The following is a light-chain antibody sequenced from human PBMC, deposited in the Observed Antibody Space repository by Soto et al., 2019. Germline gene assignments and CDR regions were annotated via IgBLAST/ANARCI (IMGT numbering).Light chain of an antibody. V-gene: IGKV3-15*01. CDR2: GAS. CDR3: QQYNSWPPNT. CDR1: KSISSY. Sequence: VVTQSPATRYGATGERTALHCSARKSISSYLAWYQQKPGQAPRLLIYGASNRATGIPDRFSGSGSGTEFTLTISSLQSEDFAVYYCQQYNSWPPNTFGQGTRVEIK. J-gene: IGKJ5*01.